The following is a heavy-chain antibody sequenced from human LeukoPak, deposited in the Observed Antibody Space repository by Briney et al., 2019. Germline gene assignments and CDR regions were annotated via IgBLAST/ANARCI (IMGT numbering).Heavy chain of an antibody. J-gene: IGHJ4*02. V-gene: IGHV3-23*01. CDR1: GFTFSNYA. Sequence: GGSLRLSCAASGFTFSNYAMIWVRQAPGKGLEWVSVISGSGGHTYHADSVKGRFTISRDNSKNTLYLQMNSLRAEDTAVYYCAKRGDGYCSGRSCLDYYFDHWGQGTLVTVSS. CDR2: ISGSGGHT. D-gene: IGHD2-15*01. CDR3: AKRGDGYCSGRSCLDYYFDH.